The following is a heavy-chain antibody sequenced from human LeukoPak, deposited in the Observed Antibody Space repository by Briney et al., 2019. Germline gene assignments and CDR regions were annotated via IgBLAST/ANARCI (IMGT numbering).Heavy chain of an antibody. Sequence: PGGSLRLSCAASGFTFSSYWMSWVRQAPGKGLEWVANIKQDGSEKYYVDSVKGRFTISRDNAKNSLYLQMNSLRAEDTAVYYCASGREPRSGYYQFDYWGQGTLVTVSS. V-gene: IGHV3-7*01. CDR3: ASGREPRSGYYQFDY. CDR2: IKQDGSEK. J-gene: IGHJ4*02. D-gene: IGHD3-3*01. CDR1: GFTFSSYW.